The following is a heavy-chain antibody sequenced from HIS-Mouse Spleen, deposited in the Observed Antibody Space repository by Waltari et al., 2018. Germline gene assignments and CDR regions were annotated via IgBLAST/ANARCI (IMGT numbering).Heavy chain of an antibody. D-gene: IGHD3-3*01. Sequence: QVQLQESGPGLVKPSETLSLTCTVSGGSISSYYWSWIRQPAGKGLEWIGRIYNSGSTNYNPPLKRRVTRSVDTSKNQFSLKLSSVTAADTAVYYCARDFHDFWSGYYGGDKKHDAFDIWGQGTMVTVSS. V-gene: IGHV4-4*07. CDR1: GGSISSYY. CDR2: IYNSGST. CDR3: ARDFHDFWSGYYGGDKKHDAFDI. J-gene: IGHJ3*02.